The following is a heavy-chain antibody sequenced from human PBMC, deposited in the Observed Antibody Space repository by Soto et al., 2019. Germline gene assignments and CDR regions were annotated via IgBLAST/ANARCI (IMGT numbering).Heavy chain of an antibody. V-gene: IGHV3-30*18. CDR1: GFSFSSYG. CDR2: ISSEGANK. J-gene: IGHJ4*02. D-gene: IGHD1-26*01. CDR3: AKGFAPVQRERPLDY. Sequence: QVQLVESGGGVVQPGRSLRLSCATSGFSFSSYGMHWVRQAPGKGLEWVAVISSEGANKYYADSVQCRFTISRDNSKNTLYLQINRLIVADTAYFYCAKGFAPVQRERPLDYWGQGTLVPV.